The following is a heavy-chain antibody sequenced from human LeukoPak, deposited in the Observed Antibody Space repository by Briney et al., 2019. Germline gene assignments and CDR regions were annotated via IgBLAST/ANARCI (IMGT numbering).Heavy chain of an antibody. CDR1: GYSISSGYY. CDR2: IYYSGST. J-gene: IGHJ4*02. Sequence: PSETLSLTCTVSGYSISSGYYWGWIRQPPGKGLEWIGYIYYSGSTNYNPSLKSRVTISVDTSKNQFSLKLSSVTAADTAVYYCARGRYGWLPFDYWGQGILVTVSS. D-gene: IGHD3-16*01. V-gene: IGHV4-61*01. CDR3: ARGRYGWLPFDY.